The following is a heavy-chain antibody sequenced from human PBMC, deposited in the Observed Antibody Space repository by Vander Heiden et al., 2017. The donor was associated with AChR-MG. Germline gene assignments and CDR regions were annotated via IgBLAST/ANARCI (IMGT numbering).Heavy chain of an antibody. J-gene: IGHJ4*02. V-gene: IGHV3-9*01. CDR2: ISWNSGSI. Sequence: EVQLVESGGGLVQPGRSLRLSCAASGFTFDDYAMHWVRQAPGKGLEWVSGISWNSGSIGYADSVKGRFTISRDNAKNSLYLQMNSLRAEDTALYYCAKDIGPIFGAFDYWGQGTLVTVSS. CDR3: AKDIGPIFGAFDY. D-gene: IGHD3-9*01. CDR1: GFTFDDYA.